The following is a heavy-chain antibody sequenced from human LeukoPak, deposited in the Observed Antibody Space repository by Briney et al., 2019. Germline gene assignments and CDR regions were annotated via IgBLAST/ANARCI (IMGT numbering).Heavy chain of an antibody. CDR2: ISYDGSNK. CDR1: GFTFSSYA. CDR3: ARPTAGWELLPHYFDY. V-gene: IGHV3-30-3*01. Sequence: GGSLRLSCAASGFTFSSYAMHWVRQAPGKGLEWVAVISYDGSNKYYADSVKGRFTISRDNSKNTLYLQMNSLRAEDTAVYYCARPTAGWELLPHYFDYWGQGTLVTVSS. J-gene: IGHJ4*02. D-gene: IGHD1-26*01.